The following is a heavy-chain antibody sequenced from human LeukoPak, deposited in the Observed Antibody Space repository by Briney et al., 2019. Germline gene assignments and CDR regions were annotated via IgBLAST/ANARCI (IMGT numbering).Heavy chain of an antibody. D-gene: IGHD2-2*01. J-gene: IGHJ3*01. CDR2: INQDGSAK. V-gene: IGHV3-7*04. CDR3: ARVVPAAIGVFDV. Sequence: GGSLRLSCEASGFTFSNYWMSWVRQAPGKGLEWVANINQDGSAKHYVDSVKGRITISRDNAKNSLYLQMNSLRAEDTAVYYCARVVPAAIGVFDVWGQGTMVTVSS. CDR1: GFTFSNYW.